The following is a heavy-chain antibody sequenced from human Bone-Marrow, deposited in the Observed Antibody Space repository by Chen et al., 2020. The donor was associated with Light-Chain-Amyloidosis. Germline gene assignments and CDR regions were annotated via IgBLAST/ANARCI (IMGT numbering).Heavy chain of an antibody. V-gene: IGHV4-38-2*02. CDR3: ARVTFWGGYPFDY. CDR2: IYHSGST. J-gene: IGHJ4*02. CDR1: GYSINSGYY. D-gene: IGHD3-3*01. Sequence: QVQLQESGPGLVKPSETLSLTCIVSGYSINSGYYWGWIRQPPGKGLEWIGTIYHSGSTYYNPSLKSRVTISVDTSKNQFSLKLSSVTAADTAMYYCARVTFWGGYPFDYWGQGTLVTVSS.